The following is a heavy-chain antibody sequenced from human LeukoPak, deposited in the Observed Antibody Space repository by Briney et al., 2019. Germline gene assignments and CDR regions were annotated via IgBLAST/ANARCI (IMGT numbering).Heavy chain of an antibody. CDR3: ARERYYGLGSHPEGGGMDV. Sequence: ASVKVSCKASGYTFSSFGITWVRQAPGQGLEWMGWIIVRDGNTEYAQKFQDRVTMTTDTSTTTAYMELTSLRSDDTAMYYCARERYYGLGSHPEGGGMDVWGQGTTVTVSS. D-gene: IGHD3-10*01. J-gene: IGHJ6*02. CDR2: IIVRDGNT. V-gene: IGHV1-18*01. CDR1: GYTFSSFG.